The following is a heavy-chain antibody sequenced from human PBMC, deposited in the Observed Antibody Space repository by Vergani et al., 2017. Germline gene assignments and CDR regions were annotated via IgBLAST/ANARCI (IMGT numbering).Heavy chain of an antibody. CDR1: GVSVTDYN. CDR3: AGDTHSWQRADR. J-gene: IGHJ5*02. V-gene: IGHV4-59*02. D-gene: IGHD6-13*01. Sequence: QAQLQESGPGLVKPSETLSLTCHVFGVSVTDYNCNWIRQAPGKGLEWIGSLSTTVGATHARHNPSLKSRVSISVDTSKSQFSLRLTSVTAAYSASYYFAGDTHSWQRADRWGQGLLVSVSS. CDR2: STTVGATHA.